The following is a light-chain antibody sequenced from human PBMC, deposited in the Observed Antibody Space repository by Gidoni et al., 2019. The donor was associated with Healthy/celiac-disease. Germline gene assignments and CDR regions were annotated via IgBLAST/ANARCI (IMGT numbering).Light chain of an antibody. J-gene: IGLJ2*01. Sequence: QSALTQPAPVSGSPGPSLTISCTGPSSDVGGYNYVSCYQQHPGKAPKLMIYEVSNRPSGVSNRFSGSKSGNTASLTISGLQAEDEADYYCSSYTSSSTLGVFGGGTKLTVL. CDR1: SSDVGGYNY. CDR2: EVS. CDR3: SSYTSSSTLGV. V-gene: IGLV2-14*01.